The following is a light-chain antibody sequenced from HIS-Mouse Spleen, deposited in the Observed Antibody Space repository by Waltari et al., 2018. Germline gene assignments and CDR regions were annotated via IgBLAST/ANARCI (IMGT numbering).Light chain of an antibody. J-gene: IGKJ4*01. V-gene: IGKV3-20*01. Sequence: EIVLTQSPGTLSLSPGERATLSCRASQSVSSSYLAWYQQKSGQAPRLLTYGASSRATGIPDRFSGSGSGTDFTLTISRLEPEDFVVYYCQQYGSSPTFGGGTKVEIK. CDR1: QSVSSSY. CDR3: QQYGSSPT. CDR2: GAS.